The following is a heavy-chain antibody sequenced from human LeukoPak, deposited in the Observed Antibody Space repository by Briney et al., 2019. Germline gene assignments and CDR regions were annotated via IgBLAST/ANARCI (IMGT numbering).Heavy chain of an antibody. V-gene: IGHV1-2*02. CDR3: ARVAYDILTGYYSHNWFDP. J-gene: IGHJ5*02. CDR1: GYTFTGYY. Sequence: ASVKVSCKASGYTFTGYYMHWVRQAPGQGLEWMGWINPNSGGTNYAQKFQGRVTMTRDTSISTAYMELSRLRSDDTAVYHCARVAYDILTGYYSHNWFDPWGQGTLVTVSS. D-gene: IGHD3-9*01. CDR2: INPNSGGT.